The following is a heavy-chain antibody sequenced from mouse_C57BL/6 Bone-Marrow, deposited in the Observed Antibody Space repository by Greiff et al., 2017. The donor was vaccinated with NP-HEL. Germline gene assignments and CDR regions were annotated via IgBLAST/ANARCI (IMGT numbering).Heavy chain of an antibody. V-gene: IGHV1-19*01. J-gene: IGHJ2*01. D-gene: IGHD1-1*01. CDR1: GYTFTDYY. CDR3: ATVVTTVVDY. CDR2: INPYNGGT. Sequence: VQLQQSGPVLVKPGASVKMSCKASGYTFTDYYMNWVKQSHGKSLEWIGVINPYNGGTSYNQKFKGKATLTVDKSSSTAYMELNSLTSEDSAVYYCATVVTTVVDYWGQGTTLTVSS.